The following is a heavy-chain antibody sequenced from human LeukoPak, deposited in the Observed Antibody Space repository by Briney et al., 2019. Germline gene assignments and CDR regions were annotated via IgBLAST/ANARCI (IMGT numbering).Heavy chain of an antibody. J-gene: IGHJ4*02. CDR3: ARDRIQQGYVDY. CDR1: GFTFSSYW. V-gene: IGHV3-74*01. Sequence: GPSLRLSRAASGFTFSSYWMHWVRHAPGKGLVWVSRINSDGSSTSYADSVKGRFTISRDNAKNTLYLQMNSLRAEDTAVYYCARDRIQQGYVDYWGQGTLVTVSS. CDR2: INSDGSST. D-gene: IGHD2-15*01.